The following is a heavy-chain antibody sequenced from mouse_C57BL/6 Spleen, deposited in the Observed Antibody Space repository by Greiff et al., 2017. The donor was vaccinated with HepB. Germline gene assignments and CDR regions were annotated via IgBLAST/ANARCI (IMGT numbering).Heavy chain of an antibody. Sequence: EVKLEESGPELVKPGASVKMSCKASGYTFTDYNMHWVKQSHGKSLEWIGYINPNNGGTSYNQKFKGKATLTVNKSSSTAYMELRSLTSEDSAVYYCARGKLLFDYWGQGTTLTVSS. CDR1: GYTFTDYN. CDR2: INPNNGGT. V-gene: IGHV1-22*01. J-gene: IGHJ2*01. D-gene: IGHD2-1*01. CDR3: ARGKLLFDY.